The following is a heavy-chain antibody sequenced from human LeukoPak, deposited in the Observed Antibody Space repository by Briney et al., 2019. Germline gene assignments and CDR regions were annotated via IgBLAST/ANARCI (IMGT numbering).Heavy chain of an antibody. CDR1: GYSISSGYY. CDR3: ARGSAVAGMDV. D-gene: IGHD6-19*01. CDR2: IYHSGST. J-gene: IGHJ6*04. V-gene: IGHV4-38-2*02. Sequence: SETLSLTCTVSGYSISSGYYWGWIRQPPGKGLEWIGSIYHSGSTYYNPSLKSRVTISVDTSKNQFSLKLSSVTAADTAVYYCARGSAVAGMDVWGKGTTVTVSS.